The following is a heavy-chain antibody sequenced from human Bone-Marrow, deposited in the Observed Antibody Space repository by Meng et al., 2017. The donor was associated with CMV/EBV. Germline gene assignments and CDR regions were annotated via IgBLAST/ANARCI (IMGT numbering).Heavy chain of an antibody. Sequence: GESLKISCAASGFTFSSYWMHWVRQAPGKGLVWVSRINSDGRSTSYADSVKGRYTISRDNAKNTLYQQMYSLRAEDTAVYYCARDHYYDSSDRDYWGQGTLVTVSS. D-gene: IGHD3-22*01. CDR3: ARDHYYDSSDRDY. CDR2: INSDGRST. J-gene: IGHJ4*02. V-gene: IGHV3-74*01. CDR1: GFTFSSYW.